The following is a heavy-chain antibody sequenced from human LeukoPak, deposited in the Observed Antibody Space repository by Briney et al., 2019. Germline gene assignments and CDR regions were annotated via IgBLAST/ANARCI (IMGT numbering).Heavy chain of an antibody. V-gene: IGHV3-30-3*01. Sequence: GRSLRLSCAASGFTFSSYAMHWVRQAPGKGLEWVAVISYDGSNKYYADSVKGRFTISRDNSKNTLYLQMNSLRAEDTAVYYCAREGGLIYDSSGYYSARSYYFDYWGQGTLVTVSS. CDR2: ISYDGSNK. CDR1: GFTFSSYA. D-gene: IGHD3-22*01. J-gene: IGHJ4*02. CDR3: AREGGLIYDSSGYYSARSYYFDY.